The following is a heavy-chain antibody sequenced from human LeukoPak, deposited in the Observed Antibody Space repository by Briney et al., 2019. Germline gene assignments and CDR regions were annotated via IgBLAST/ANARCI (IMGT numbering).Heavy chain of an antibody. CDR2: IHQSGDT. V-gene: IGHV4-30-2*01. D-gene: IGHD2-2*02. CDR1: GDSITTGGYY. J-gene: IGHJ6*02. CDR3: ARHLTNTATILHYYYYGMDV. Sequence: SETLSLTCTVSGDSITTGGYYWSWIRQPPGKCLEWMGYIHQSGDTYSNPSLRSRVTISADTSNNQFSLRVSSVTAADTAVYYCARHLTNTATILHYYYYGMDVWGQGTTVTVSS.